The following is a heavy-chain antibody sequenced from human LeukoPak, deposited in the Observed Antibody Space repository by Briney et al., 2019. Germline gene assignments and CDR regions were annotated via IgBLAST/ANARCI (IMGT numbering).Heavy chain of an antibody. CDR3: ARVGYYDSSGYLLNALDI. V-gene: IGHV3-30*01. Sequence: HSGRSLRLSCAASGFTFSSYAMHWVRQAPGKGLEWVAVISYDGSNKYYADSVKGRFTISRDNSKNTLYLQMNSLRAEDTAVYYCARVGYYDSSGYLLNALDIWGQGTMVTVSS. CDR1: GFTFSSYA. D-gene: IGHD3-22*01. CDR2: ISYDGSNK. J-gene: IGHJ3*02.